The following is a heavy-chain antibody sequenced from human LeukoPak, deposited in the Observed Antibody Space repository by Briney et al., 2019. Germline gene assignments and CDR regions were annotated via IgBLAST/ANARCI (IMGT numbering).Heavy chain of an antibody. CDR3: ARDLGLRGVTNWFDP. V-gene: IGHV1-46*02. D-gene: IGHD3-10*01. CDR2: IDPSGGST. CDR1: AYTFNAYL. Sequence: ASVKVSCKTSAYTFNAYLIHWVRQAPGQGLEWMGMIDPSGGSTAYAQKFQGRVTVTRDTSTSTLYMELSNLRSDDTAVYYCARDLGLRGVTNWFDPWGQGTLVTVSS. J-gene: IGHJ5*02.